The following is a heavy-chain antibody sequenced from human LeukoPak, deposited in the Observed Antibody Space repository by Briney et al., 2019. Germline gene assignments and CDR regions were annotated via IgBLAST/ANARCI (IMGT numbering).Heavy chain of an antibody. V-gene: IGHV3-21*01. CDR3: ARDSDIVVVPAAMDV. CDR1: GFTFSSYS. D-gene: IGHD2-2*01. J-gene: IGHJ6*04. Sequence: PGGSLRLSCAASGFTFSSYSMNWVRQAPGKGLEWVSSISSSSSYIYYADSVKGRFTISRDNAKNSLYLQMNSLRAEDTAVYYCARDSDIVVVPAAMDVWGKGTTVTVSS. CDR2: ISSSSSYI.